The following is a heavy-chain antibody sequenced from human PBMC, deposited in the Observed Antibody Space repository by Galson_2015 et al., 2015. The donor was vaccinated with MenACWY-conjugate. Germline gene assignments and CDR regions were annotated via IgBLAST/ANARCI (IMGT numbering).Heavy chain of an antibody. D-gene: IGHD6-19*01. Sequence: SVKVSCKASGGTFSSYGISWVRQAPGQGLEWMGAIIPIFGAANYAQRFQGRVTMTADESTTTAYMELSSLRSEDTAVYYCARDGHSSTCNQYNWFDPWVQGSLVTVSS. CDR2: IIPIFGAA. V-gene: IGHV1-69*13. CDR1: GGTFSSYG. J-gene: IGHJ5*02. CDR3: ARDGHSSTCNQYNWFDP.